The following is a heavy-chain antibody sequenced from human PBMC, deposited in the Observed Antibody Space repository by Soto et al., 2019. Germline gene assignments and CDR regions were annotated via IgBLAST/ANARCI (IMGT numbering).Heavy chain of an antibody. V-gene: IGHV4-31*03. CDR1: GGSISSGGYY. CDR3: ARALYYYDSSGYSNYFDY. J-gene: IGHJ4*02. Sequence: LSLTCTVSGGSISSGGYYWSWIRQHPGKGLEWIGYIYYSGSTYYNPSLKSRVTISVDTSKNQFSLKLSSVTAADTAVYYCARALYYYDSSGYSNYFDYWGQGTLVTVSS. D-gene: IGHD3-22*01. CDR2: IYYSGST.